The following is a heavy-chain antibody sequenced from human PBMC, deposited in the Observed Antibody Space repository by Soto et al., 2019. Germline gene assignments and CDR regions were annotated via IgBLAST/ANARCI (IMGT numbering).Heavy chain of an antibody. Sequence: QVQLVESGGGLVKPGGCLRLSCAASGFTFSDYYMSLIRQAPGTGLGWVSYISSSGSDTNYADSGKGRFTVSRDNAKNSLYLQMTSLRAEDTAVDYFARSLRGYSVYSGYWGQGTLVTVSS. D-gene: IGHD5-12*01. V-gene: IGHV3-11*05. CDR2: ISSSGSDT. CDR1: GFTFSDYY. CDR3: ARSLRGYSVYSGY. J-gene: IGHJ4*02.